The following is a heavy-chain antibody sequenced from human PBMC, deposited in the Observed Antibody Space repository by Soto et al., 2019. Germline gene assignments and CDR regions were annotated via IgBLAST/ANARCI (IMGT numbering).Heavy chain of an antibody. Sequence: GGSLRLSCAASGFTFSSYAMHWVRQAPGKGLEWVAVISYDGSNKYYADSVKGRFTISRDNSKNTLYLQMNSLRAEDTAVYYCARDPPPHYDFWSGGYYYYGMDVWGQGTTVTVPS. CDR1: GFTFSSYA. V-gene: IGHV3-30-3*01. J-gene: IGHJ6*02. CDR2: ISYDGSNK. CDR3: ARDPPPHYDFWSGGYYYYGMDV. D-gene: IGHD3-3*01.